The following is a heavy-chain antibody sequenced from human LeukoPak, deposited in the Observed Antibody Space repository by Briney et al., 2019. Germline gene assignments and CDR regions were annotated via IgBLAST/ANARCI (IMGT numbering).Heavy chain of an antibody. CDR1: GLTFSSYG. CDR2: IRYDGSNK. CDR3: ASTDYSSGWGLDTLGGNFDY. D-gene: IGHD6-19*01. Sequence: GGSLRLSCAASGLTFSSYGMHWVRQAPGKGLEWVAFIRYDGSNKYYADSGKGRFTISRDNSKNTLYLQMNSLRAEDTAVYYCASTDYSSGWGLDTLGGNFDYWGQGTLVTVSS. J-gene: IGHJ4*02. V-gene: IGHV3-30*02.